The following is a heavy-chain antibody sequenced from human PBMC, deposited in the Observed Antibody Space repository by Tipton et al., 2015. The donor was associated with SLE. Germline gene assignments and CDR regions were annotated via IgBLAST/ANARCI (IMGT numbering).Heavy chain of an antibody. CDR1: GGSVSSSDYY. V-gene: IGHV4-39*07. D-gene: IGHD5-24*01. CDR3: ARLTVEVADDYFDS. J-gene: IGHJ4*02. Sequence: LRLSCTVSGGSVSSSDYYWGWVRQPPGKGLEWVANIFYSGSTYYNPSLKSLVTISLGTSKNQFSLKLSSVTAADTALYYCARLTVEVADDYFDSWGQGTLVTVSS. CDR2: IFYSGST.